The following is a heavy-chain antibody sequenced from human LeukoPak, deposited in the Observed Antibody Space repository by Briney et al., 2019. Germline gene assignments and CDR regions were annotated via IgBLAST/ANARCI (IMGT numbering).Heavy chain of an antibody. CDR3: ARQLAAGNDAFDI. D-gene: IGHD2-15*01. CDR1: GGSLSSNTYY. CDR2: IYYNENT. V-gene: IGHV4-39*01. Sequence: SETLSLTCTVSGGSLSSNTYYWAWIRQPPGKGLEFIGSIYYNENTYHNPSLKSRLTISVDTSTNHFSLRLTSVTAADTAIYYCARQLAAGNDAFDIWGQGTVVTVSS. J-gene: IGHJ3*02.